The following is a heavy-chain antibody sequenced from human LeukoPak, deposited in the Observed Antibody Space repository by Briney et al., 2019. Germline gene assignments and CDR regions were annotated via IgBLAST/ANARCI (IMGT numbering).Heavy chain of an antibody. V-gene: IGHV1-69*13. J-gene: IGHJ4*02. CDR1: GYTFTSYG. D-gene: IGHD6-19*01. CDR2: IIPIFGTA. CDR3: ARGRQWLVRGYFDY. Sequence: ASVKVSCKASGYTFTSYGISWVRQAPGQGLEWMGGIIPIFGTANYAQKFQGRVTITADESTSTAYMELSSLRSEDTAVYYCARGRQWLVRGYFDYWGQGTLVTVSS.